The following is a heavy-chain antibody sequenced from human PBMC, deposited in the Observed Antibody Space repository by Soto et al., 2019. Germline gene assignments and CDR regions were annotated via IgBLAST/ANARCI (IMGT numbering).Heavy chain of an antibody. V-gene: IGHV3-30*18. Sequence: GSLRLSCAASGFTFSSYGMHWVRQAPGKGLEWVAVISYDGSNKYYADSVKGRFTISRDNSKNTLYLQMNSLRAEDTAIYYCVKDALSPLAARLYYFDQWGQGSLVTGSS. CDR1: GFTFSSYG. J-gene: IGHJ4*02. CDR3: VKDALSPLAARLYYFDQ. D-gene: IGHD6-25*01. CDR2: ISYDGSNK.